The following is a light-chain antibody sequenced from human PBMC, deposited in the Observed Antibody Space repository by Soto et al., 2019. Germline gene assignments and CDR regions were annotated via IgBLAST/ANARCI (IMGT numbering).Light chain of an antibody. CDR3: QLYYSNSRT. V-gene: IGKV1-8*01. Sequence: AIRMTQSPSSFSASTGDRVTITCRASQGISSYLAWYQQKPGKAPKLLIYAASSLQSGVPSRFSGSGSGTDFTLTLSCLQSEDFATYYCQLYYSNSRTFGQGTKVEIK. CDR2: AAS. CDR1: QGISSY. J-gene: IGKJ1*01.